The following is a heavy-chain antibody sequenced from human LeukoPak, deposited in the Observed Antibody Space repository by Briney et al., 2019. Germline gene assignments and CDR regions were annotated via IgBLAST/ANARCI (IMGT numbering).Heavy chain of an antibody. Sequence: ASVKVSCKASGYTFTSYYMHWVRQAPGQGLEWMGIINPSGGSTSYAQKFQGRVTMTRDTSTSTVYMELSSLRAEDTAVYYCARDGGSYYFDYWGQGTLVTVSS. CDR1: GYTFTSYY. J-gene: IGHJ4*02. CDR3: ARDGGSYYFDY. CDR2: INPSGGST. V-gene: IGHV1-46*01. D-gene: IGHD1-26*01.